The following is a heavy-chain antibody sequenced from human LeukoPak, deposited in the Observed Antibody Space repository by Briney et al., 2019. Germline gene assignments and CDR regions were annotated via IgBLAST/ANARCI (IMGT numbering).Heavy chain of an antibody. CDR1: GFSFSSFA. V-gene: IGHV3-23*01. Sequence: GGYLRLSCAASGFSFSSFAMTWVRQAPGKGLEWVSGIIVTGGATYYADSVKGRFTISRDNSKNTLFLQTNSLRAEDTAVFYCAKFNGHPTTNYYMDVWGEGTTVTVSS. CDR2: IIVTGGAT. J-gene: IGHJ6*04. D-gene: IGHD3-10*01. CDR3: AKFNGHPTTNYYMDV.